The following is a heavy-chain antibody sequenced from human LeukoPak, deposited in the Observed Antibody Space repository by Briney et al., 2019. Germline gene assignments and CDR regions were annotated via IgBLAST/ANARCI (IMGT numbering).Heavy chain of an antibody. V-gene: IGHV3-23*01. D-gene: IGHD3-3*01. CDR3: AKGSTYDFWSGDALDV. CDR1: GFTFSSFS. J-gene: IGHJ3*01. CDR2: ISGSAENT. Sequence: PGGSLRLSCAASGFTFSSFSMDWVRQAPGKGLEWVSSISGSAENTYYADSVKGRFTISRDSSQKILSLQMDNLKVDDTAIYYCAKGSTYDFWSGDALDVWGQGTMVTVAS.